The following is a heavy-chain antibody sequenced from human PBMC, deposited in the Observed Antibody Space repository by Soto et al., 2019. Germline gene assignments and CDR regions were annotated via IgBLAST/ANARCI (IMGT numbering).Heavy chain of an antibody. J-gene: IGHJ4*03. Sequence: QVQLQESGPGLVESSGTLALTCAGYGGSITSGHWWPWVRQSPGKGLEWIGEISLNGDINYSPSLQSRVTVAMDMSRNPLSLRLTSVTSADTAVYYCATRETRTGGPVWGRWTVVTVSS. D-gene: IGHD2-8*02. CDR3: ATRETRTGGPV. V-gene: IGHV4-4*02. CDR2: ISLNGDI. CDR1: GGSITSGHW.